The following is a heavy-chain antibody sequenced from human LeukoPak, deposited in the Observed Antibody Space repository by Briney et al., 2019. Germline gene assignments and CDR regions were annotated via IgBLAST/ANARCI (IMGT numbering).Heavy chain of an antibody. V-gene: IGHV3-7*01. CDR2: IKQDGSEK. CDR3: ARDRSTNLYEIYYYYMDV. D-gene: IGHD2-2*01. J-gene: IGHJ6*03. CDR1: GFTFSSYW. Sequence: GGSLRLSCAASGFTFSSYWMSWVRQAPGKGLEWVANIKQDGSEKYYVDSVKGRFTISRDNAKNSLYLQMNSLRAEDTAVYYCARDRSTNLYEIYYYYMDVWGKGTTVTVSS.